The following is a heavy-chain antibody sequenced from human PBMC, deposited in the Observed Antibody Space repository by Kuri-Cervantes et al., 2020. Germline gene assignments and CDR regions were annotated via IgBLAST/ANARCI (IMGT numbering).Heavy chain of an antibody. Sequence: GESLKISCAASGFTFSSYAMSWVRQAPGKGLEWVSGISGSGGDKYYADSVKGRFTISRDNSKNTLSLLMNSLRPEDTAVYYCARGRTVAGTLYYFDYWGQGTLVTVSS. CDR2: ISGSGGDK. CDR3: ARGRTVAGTLYYFDY. CDR1: GFTFSSYA. D-gene: IGHD6-19*01. J-gene: IGHJ4*02. V-gene: IGHV3-23*01.